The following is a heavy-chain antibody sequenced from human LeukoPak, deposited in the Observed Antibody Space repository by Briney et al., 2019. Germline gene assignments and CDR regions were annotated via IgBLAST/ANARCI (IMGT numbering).Heavy chain of an antibody. CDR1: GGSLSSGGYS. CDR3: ARGTERASWFDP. Sequence: SETLSLTYAVSGGSLSSGGYSWSWIRQPPGKGLEWIGYIYHSGSTYYSPSLKSRVTISVDRSKNQFSLKLSSVTAADTAVYYCARGTERASWFDPWGQGTLVTVSS. D-gene: IGHD1-1*01. CDR2: IYHSGST. J-gene: IGHJ5*02. V-gene: IGHV4-30-2*01.